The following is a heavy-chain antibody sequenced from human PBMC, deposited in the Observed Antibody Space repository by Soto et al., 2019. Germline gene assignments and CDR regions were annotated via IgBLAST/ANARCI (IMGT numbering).Heavy chain of an antibody. Sequence: PSETLSLTCTVSGGSISSYYWSWIRQHPGKGLEWIGYIYYSGSTYYNPSLKSRVTISVDTSKNQFSLRLSSVTTADTAVYYCARGAPRGIIHDFDSWGQGSLVTVSS. CDR1: GGSISSYY. V-gene: IGHV4-59*08. J-gene: IGHJ4*02. D-gene: IGHD3-10*01. CDR3: ARGAPRGIIHDFDS. CDR2: IYYSGST.